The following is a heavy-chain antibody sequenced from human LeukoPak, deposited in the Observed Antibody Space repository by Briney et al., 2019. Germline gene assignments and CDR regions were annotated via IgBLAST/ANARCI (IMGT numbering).Heavy chain of an antibody. CDR1: GFTFSSYA. Sequence: GGSLRLSCAASGFTFSSYAMHWVRQAPGKGLGWVAVISYDGSNKYYADSVKGRFTISRDNSKNTLYLQMNSLRAEDTAVYYCANIAVAGNFDYWGQGTLVTVSS. D-gene: IGHD6-19*01. V-gene: IGHV3-30-3*01. CDR3: ANIAVAGNFDY. CDR2: ISYDGSNK. J-gene: IGHJ4*02.